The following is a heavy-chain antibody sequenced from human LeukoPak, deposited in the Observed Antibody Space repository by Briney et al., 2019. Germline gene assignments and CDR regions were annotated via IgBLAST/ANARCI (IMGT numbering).Heavy chain of an antibody. CDR3: ARRGYERWLQIPRATHRTSFDY. J-gene: IGHJ4*02. CDR1: GGSISSGGYY. V-gene: IGHV4-31*03. D-gene: IGHD5-24*01. Sequence: SETLSLTCTVSGGSISSGGYYWSWIRQHPGKGLEWIGYIYYSGSTYYNPSLKSRVTISVDTSKNQFSLKLSSVTAADTAVYYCARRGYERWLQIPRATHRTSFDYWGQGTLVTVSS. CDR2: IYYSGST.